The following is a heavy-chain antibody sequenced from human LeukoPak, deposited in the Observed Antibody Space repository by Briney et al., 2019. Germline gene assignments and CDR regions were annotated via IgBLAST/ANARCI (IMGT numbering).Heavy chain of an antibody. V-gene: IGHV3-21*01. CDR3: ARDRGLYFDY. CDR2: INSSSSYK. D-gene: IGHD3-10*01. J-gene: IGHJ4*02. CDR1: GFTFSSYS. Sequence: GGSLRLSCAASGFTFSSYSMNWVRQAPGKGLEWVSSINSSSSYKYYADSVKGRFTISRDNAKNSLYLQMNSLRAEDTAVYYCARDRGLYFDYWGQGTLVTVSS.